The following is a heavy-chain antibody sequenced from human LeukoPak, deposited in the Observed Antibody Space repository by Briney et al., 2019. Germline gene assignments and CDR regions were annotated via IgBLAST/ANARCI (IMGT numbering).Heavy chain of an antibody. CDR1: GYTFTSYY. J-gene: IGHJ1*01. CDR3: ARDDYDFWSGYLIGRDGGGYFQH. CDR2: INPSGGST. Sequence: ASVKVSCKASGYTFTSYYMHWVRQAPGQGLEWMGIINPSGGSTSYAQMFQGRVTMTRNTSTSTVYMELSSLRSEDTAVYYCARDDYDFWSGYLIGRDGGGYFQHWGQGTLVTVSS. D-gene: IGHD3-3*01. V-gene: IGHV1-46*01.